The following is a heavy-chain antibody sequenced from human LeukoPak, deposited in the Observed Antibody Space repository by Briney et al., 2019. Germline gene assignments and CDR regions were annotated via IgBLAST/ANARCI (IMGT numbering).Heavy chain of an antibody. CDR1: GDSISSRSYY. V-gene: IGHV4-39*01. D-gene: IGHD6-19*01. Sequence: SETLSLTCTVSGDSISSRSYYWGWIRQPPGKGLEWIGTIDYSGITYYNPSLKSRVTIYVDTSENQFSLRLTSVTAADTAVYYCARHFPHMDYTGWKQGWFDPWGQGTLVTVSS. CDR3: ARHFPHMDYTGWKQGWFDP. J-gene: IGHJ5*02. CDR2: IDYSGIT.